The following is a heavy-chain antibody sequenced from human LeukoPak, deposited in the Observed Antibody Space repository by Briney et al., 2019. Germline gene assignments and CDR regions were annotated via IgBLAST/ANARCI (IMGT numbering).Heavy chain of an antibody. CDR2: ISYDGSNK. CDR3: ASSASNIIDYSSSSLDY. J-gene: IGHJ4*02. CDR1: GFTFSSYA. D-gene: IGHD6-6*01. Sequence: GRSLRLSCAASGFTFSSYAMHWVRQAPGKGLEWVAVISYDGSNKYYADSVKGRFTISRDNAKKSLNLQMNSLRAEDTAVYYCASSASNIIDYSSSSLDYWGQGTLVTVSS. V-gene: IGHV3-30*04.